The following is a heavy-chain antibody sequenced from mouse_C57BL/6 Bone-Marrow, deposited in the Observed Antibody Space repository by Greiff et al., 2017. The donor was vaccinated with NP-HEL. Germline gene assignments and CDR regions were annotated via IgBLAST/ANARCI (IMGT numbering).Heavy chain of an antibody. CDR3: ARGVRLTAMDY. CDR2: IYPGSGNT. J-gene: IGHJ4*01. D-gene: IGHD2-14*01. CDR1: GYTFTDYY. V-gene: IGHV1-76*01. Sequence: LQESGAELVRPGASVKLSCKASGYTFTDYYINWVKQRPGQGLEWIARIYPGSGNTYYNEKFKGKATLTAEKSSSTAYMQLSSLTSEDSAVYFCARGVRLTAMDYWGQGTSVTVSS.